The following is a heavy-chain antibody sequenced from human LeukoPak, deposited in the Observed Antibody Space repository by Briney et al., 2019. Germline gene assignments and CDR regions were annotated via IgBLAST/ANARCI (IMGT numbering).Heavy chain of an antibody. Sequence: GASVKVSCKASGYSFTGYYMHWVRQAPGQGLEWMGWMNPNSGNTGYAQKFQGRVTMTRNTSISTAYMELSSLRSEDTAVYYCARGHGFLEWLYSKQPPPQGYYYYGMDVWGQGTTVTVSS. J-gene: IGHJ6*02. CDR1: GYSFTGYY. V-gene: IGHV1-8*02. CDR2: MNPNSGNT. D-gene: IGHD3-3*01. CDR3: ARGHGFLEWLYSKQPPPQGYYYYGMDV.